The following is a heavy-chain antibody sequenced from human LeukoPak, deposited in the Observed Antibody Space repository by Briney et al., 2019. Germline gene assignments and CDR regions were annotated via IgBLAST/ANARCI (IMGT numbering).Heavy chain of an antibody. CDR2: IYYGGSA. D-gene: IGHD2-8*02. CDR3: ARHFTTVTTWYCDY. Sequence: WETLSLTWTVSGGSISSTCYDWGWIRHPPGKGLEWIGSIYYGGSAYTNPSLKSRVTISVDTSKNQYSLKLSSVTAADTAVYYCARHFTTVTTWYCDYWGEGTLVTVSS. V-gene: IGHV4-39*01. CDR1: GGSISSTCYD. J-gene: IGHJ4*02.